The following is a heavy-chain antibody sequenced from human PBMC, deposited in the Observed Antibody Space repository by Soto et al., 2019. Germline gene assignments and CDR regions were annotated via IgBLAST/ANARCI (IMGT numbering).Heavy chain of an antibody. CDR1: GGSISSSVYY. CDR3: ASGYDQNIDY. Sequence: SETLSLTCTVSGGSISSSVYYWGWIRQPPGKGLEWIGSIYYSGSTYYNPSLKSRVTISVDTSKNQFSLKLSSVTAADTAVYYCASGYDQNIDYWGQGTLVTVSS. D-gene: IGHD5-12*01. J-gene: IGHJ4*02. V-gene: IGHV4-39*01. CDR2: IYYSGST.